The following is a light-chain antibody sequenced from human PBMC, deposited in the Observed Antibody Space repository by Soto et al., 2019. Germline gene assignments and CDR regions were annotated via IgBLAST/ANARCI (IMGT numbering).Light chain of an antibody. J-gene: IGKJ1*01. CDR1: QSVPSSH. CDR2: GAS. Sequence: EIVLTQSPGTLSLSPGERATLSCGASQSVPSSHFAWYQQKPGQATRLLIYGASSRATGIQARFSGSGSGTDFTLTISRLEPEDFAVYYCQQYVASPPTFGQWTKVEIK. CDR3: QQYVASPPT. V-gene: IGKV3-20*01.